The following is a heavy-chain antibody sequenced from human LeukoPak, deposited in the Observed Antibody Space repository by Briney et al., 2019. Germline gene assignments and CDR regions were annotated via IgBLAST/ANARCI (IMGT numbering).Heavy chain of an antibody. CDR3: TSPPYCSSTSCPIGY. D-gene: IGHD2-2*01. V-gene: IGHV3-73*01. CDR1: GFTFSGSA. J-gene: IGHJ4*02. Sequence: GGSLTLSRAASGFTFSGSAMHWVRQASGKGLEWVGRIRSKANSYATAYAASVKGRFTISRDDSKNTAYLQMNSLKTEDTAVYYCTSPPYCSSTSCPIGYWGQGTLVTVSS. CDR2: IRSKANSYAT.